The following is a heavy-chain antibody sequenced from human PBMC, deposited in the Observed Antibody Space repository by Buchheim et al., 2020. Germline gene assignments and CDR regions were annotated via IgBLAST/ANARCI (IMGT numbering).Heavy chain of an antibody. CDR3: ARQRDQFDP. V-gene: IGHV6-1*01. CDR1: GDSVSSNSTS. CDR2: TYYASEWHS. J-gene: IGHJ5*02. Sequence: QVKLQQSGPGLLKPSQTLSLTCAISGDSVSSNSTSWNWIRQSPSRGLEWLARTYYASEWHSDYAALVKGRITVNADTSKNQFSLQLNSVTPEDTAVYYCARQRDQFDPWGQGT.